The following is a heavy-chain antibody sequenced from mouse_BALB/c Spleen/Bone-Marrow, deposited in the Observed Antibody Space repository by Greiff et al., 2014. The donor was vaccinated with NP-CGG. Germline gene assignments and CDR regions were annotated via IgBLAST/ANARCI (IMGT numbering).Heavy chain of an antibody. Sequence: DVKLVESGGDLVKPGGSLKLSCAASGFTFSSYGMFWIRQTPDKRLEWVATISSGGSYTYYPDSVKGRFTISRDNAKNTLYLQMSSLKSEDTAMYYCARSEGGRRGLFDYWGQGTTLTVSS. J-gene: IGHJ2*01. CDR2: ISSGGSYT. CDR1: GFTFSSYG. CDR3: ARSEGGRRGLFDY. V-gene: IGHV5-6*02.